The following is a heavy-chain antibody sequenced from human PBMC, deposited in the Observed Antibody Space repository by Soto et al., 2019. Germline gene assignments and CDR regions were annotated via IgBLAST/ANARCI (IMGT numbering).Heavy chain of an antibody. CDR2: ISAYNGNT. V-gene: IGHV1-18*01. J-gene: IGHJ6*02. Sequence: GASVKVSCKASGYTFTSYGISWVRQAPGQGLEWMGWISAYNGNTNYAQKLQGRVTMTTDTSTSTAYMELSSLRSDDTAVYYCARDPLDEFHSGYDPGSDYYYGMDVWGQGTTVTVSS. CDR3: ARDPLDEFHSGYDPGSDYYYGMDV. D-gene: IGHD5-12*01. CDR1: GYTFTSYG.